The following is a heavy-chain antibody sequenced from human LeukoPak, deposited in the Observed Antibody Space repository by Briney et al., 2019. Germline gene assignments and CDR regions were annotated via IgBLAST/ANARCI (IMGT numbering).Heavy chain of an antibody. J-gene: IGHJ4*02. V-gene: IGHV3-21*01. CDR1: GFTFSSYA. CDR3: ARERAVAGLFDY. D-gene: IGHD6-19*01. CDR2: ISSSSSYI. Sequence: GGSLRLSCVASGFTFSSYAMSWVRQAPGKGLEWVSSISSSSSYIYYADSVKGRFTISRDSAKNSLYLQMNSLRAEDTAVYYCARERAVAGLFDYWGQGTLVTVSS.